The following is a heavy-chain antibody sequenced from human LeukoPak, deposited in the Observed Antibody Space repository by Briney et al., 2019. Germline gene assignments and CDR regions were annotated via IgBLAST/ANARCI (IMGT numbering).Heavy chain of an antibody. Sequence: PSETLSLTCAVYGGSFSGYYWSWIRQPPGKGLEWIGEINHSGSTNYNPSLKSRVTISVDTSKNQFSLKLSSVTAADTAVYYCARGVQDIVVVPAARNFDYWGQETLVTVSS. CDR3: ARGVQDIVVVPAARNFDY. J-gene: IGHJ4*02. V-gene: IGHV4-34*01. CDR1: GGSFSGYY. D-gene: IGHD2-2*01. CDR2: INHSGST.